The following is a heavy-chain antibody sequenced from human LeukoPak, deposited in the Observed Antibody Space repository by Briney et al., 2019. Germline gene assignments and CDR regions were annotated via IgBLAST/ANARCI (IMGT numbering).Heavy chain of an antibody. CDR2: ISWDGGST. CDR1: GFTFDDYS. Sequence: GGSLRLSCAASGFTFDDYSMHWVRQGPGKGLEWVSAISWDGGSTSYADSVKGRFTISRDNSKNSLYLQMNSLRSEDSAFYYCAKDRGGVDYWGQGTLVTVSS. D-gene: IGHD3-16*01. J-gene: IGHJ4*02. CDR3: AKDRGGVDY. V-gene: IGHV3-43*01.